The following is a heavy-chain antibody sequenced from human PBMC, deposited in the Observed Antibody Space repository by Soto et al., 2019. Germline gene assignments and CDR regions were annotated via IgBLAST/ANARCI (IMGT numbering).Heavy chain of an antibody. CDR2: IYYSGST. CDR3: ARDRLYNYFVF. CDR1: GGSISSGGYY. V-gene: IGHV4-31*03. Sequence: SETLSLTCTVSGGSISSGGYYWSWIRQHPGKGLEWIGYIYYSGSTYYNPSLKSRVTISVDTSKNQFSLKLSSVTAADTAVYYLARDRLYNYFVFRGQGTLGTVSS. D-gene: IGHD2-8*01. J-gene: IGHJ4*02.